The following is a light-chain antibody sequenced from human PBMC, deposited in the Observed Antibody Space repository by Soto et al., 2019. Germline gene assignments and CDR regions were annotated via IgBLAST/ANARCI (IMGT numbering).Light chain of an antibody. J-gene: IGKJ5*01. CDR2: GAS. CDR1: QSISDT. CDR3: QQYNNWPSIT. V-gene: IGKV3-15*01. Sequence: EIVMTQSPGTLSVSPGGRVTLSCKASQSISDTLAWYQQKPGQAPRLLVYGASTRATGIPARFSGSGSGTEFTLTISSLQSEDFAVYYCQQYNNWPSITFGQGTRLEIK.